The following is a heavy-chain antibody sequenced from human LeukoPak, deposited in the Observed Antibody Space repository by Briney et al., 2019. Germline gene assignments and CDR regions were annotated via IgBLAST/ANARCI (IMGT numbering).Heavy chain of an antibody. J-gene: IGHJ4*02. CDR2: ISYDGSNK. CDR3: AKVTTIAARRSDFDH. Sequence: PGRSLRLSCAASGFTFSSYAMHWVRQAPGKGLEWVAVISYDGSNKYYADSVKGRFTISRDNSKNTLYLQMNSLRVEDTAVYYCAKVTTIAARRSDFDHWGQGTLVTVSS. D-gene: IGHD6-6*01. CDR1: GFTFSSYA. V-gene: IGHV3-30*07.